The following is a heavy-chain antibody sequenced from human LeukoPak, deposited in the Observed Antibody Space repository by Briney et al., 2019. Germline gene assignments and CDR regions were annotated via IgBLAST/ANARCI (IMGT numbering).Heavy chain of an antibody. Sequence: WQTLSPTCAVSGRSIGSGGYSWSWLRQPRGKGLEWFGYIYHSESTYYNPSVKTRVTISVDRSKNQLSLKLSSVTAADTAVYYCASSMVRGVIISHFDYWGQGTLVTVSS. CDR1: GRSIGSGGYS. CDR2: IYHSEST. J-gene: IGHJ4*02. CDR3: ASSMVRGVIISHFDY. D-gene: IGHD3-10*01. V-gene: IGHV4-30-2*01.